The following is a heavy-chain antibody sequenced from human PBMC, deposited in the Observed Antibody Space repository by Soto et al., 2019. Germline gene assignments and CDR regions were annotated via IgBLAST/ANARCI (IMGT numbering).Heavy chain of an antibody. D-gene: IGHD6-13*01. CDR2: VYYTETT. Sequence: QVQLQESGPGLLKPSETLSLTCTVSGGSISSYFYIWVRQPPGKGLEWIGSVYYTETTDYNPSLKSRVTISVDTSKTQFSLNLRSVTVADSDVYYCARDLAAVPRAFDYWGRGALVTVSS. V-gene: IGHV4-59*01. CDR1: GGSISSYF. CDR3: ARDLAAVPRAFDY. J-gene: IGHJ4*02.